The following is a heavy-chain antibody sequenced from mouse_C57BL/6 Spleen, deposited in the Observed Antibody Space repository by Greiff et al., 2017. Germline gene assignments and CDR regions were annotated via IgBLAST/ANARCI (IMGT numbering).Heavy chain of an antibody. J-gene: IGHJ3*01. CDR1: GYAFSSSW. CDR2: IYPGDGDT. D-gene: IGHD3-2*01. Sequence: VKLQQPGPELVKPGASVKISCKASGYAFSSSWMNWVKQRPGKGLEWIGRIYPGDGDTNYNGKFKGKATLTADKSSSTAYMQLSSLTSEDAAVYFCARPSDRAWFAYWGQGTLVTVSA. CDR3: ARPSDRAWFAY. V-gene: IGHV1-82*01.